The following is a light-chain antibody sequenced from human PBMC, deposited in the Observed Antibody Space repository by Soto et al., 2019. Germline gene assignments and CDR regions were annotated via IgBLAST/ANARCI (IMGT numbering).Light chain of an antibody. CDR2: AAS. CDR1: QDISNY. V-gene: IGKV1-27*01. J-gene: IGKJ5*01. Sequence: DIQMTQPPSSLSASVGDSVTITCRASQDISNYLAWYQQRPGKVPQLLIYAASTLQSGVPSRFSGSGSGTDFTLTVSSLQLEDAAIYYCQRYKSASTFGQGTRLEIK. CDR3: QRYKSAST.